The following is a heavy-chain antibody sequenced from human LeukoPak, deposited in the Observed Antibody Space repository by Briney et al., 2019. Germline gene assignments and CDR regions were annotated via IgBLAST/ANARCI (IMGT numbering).Heavy chain of an antibody. V-gene: IGHV4-34*01. D-gene: IGHD3-22*01. CDR1: GGSFSGYY. CDR3: ARFYYDSSGYYYVAY. Sequence: SETLSLTCAVYGGSFSGYYWSWIRQPPGKGLEWIGEINHSGSTNYNPSLKSRVTISVDTSKNQFSLKLSSVTAADTAGYYCARFYYDSSGYYYVAYWGQGTLVTVSS. CDR2: INHSGST. J-gene: IGHJ4*02.